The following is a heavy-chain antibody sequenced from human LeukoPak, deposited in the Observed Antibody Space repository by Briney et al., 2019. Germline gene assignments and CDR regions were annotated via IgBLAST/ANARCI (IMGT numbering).Heavy chain of an antibody. J-gene: IGHJ4*02. Sequence: GGSLRLSCAASGFTFSSYAMHWVRQVPGKGLEWVAYISYDGNNKYFTDSVKGRFTISRDNSKDTLYLQMTSLRGEDTAVYYCARAQRDGYNQIDYWGQGTLVVVSS. V-gene: IGHV3-30-3*01. CDR1: GFTFSSYA. D-gene: IGHD5-24*01. CDR3: ARAQRDGYNQIDY. CDR2: ISYDGNNK.